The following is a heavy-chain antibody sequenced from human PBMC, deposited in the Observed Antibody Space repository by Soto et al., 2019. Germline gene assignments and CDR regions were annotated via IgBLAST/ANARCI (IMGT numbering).Heavy chain of an antibody. CDR1: GYSFTYYW. V-gene: IGHV5-51*01. D-gene: IGHD3-16*01. CDR3: ARVPSVVTHFNDYFGVDL. CDR2: IYPNDADT. Sequence: GESLKISCKGSGYSFTYYWIAWVRQRPGKDLEWMGIIYPNDADTRYNPSFQGQVTISADKSISTAYLQWTSLKTSDTAMYYCARVPSVVTHFNDYFGVDLWGQGTTVTVSS. J-gene: IGHJ6*02.